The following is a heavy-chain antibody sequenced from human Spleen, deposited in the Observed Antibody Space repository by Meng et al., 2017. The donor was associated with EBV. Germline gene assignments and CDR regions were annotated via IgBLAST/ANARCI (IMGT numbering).Heavy chain of an antibody. D-gene: IGHD3-10*01. CDR1: GDSISSNNW. V-gene: IGHV4-4*02. CDR3: ARFTSMVRGAFDP. Sequence: QVQWQESGPGRVKPSGTLSLTCAVSGDSISSNNWWSWVRQPPGKGLEWIGEIYHGGIAYYNPSLKSRVTISVDKSKNQFSLNLTSVTAADTAVYYCARFTSMVRGAFDPWGQGTLVTVSS. J-gene: IGHJ5*02. CDR2: IYHGGIA.